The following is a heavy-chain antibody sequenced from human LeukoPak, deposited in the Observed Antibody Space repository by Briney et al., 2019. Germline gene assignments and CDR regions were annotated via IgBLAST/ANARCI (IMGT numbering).Heavy chain of an antibody. V-gene: IGHV3-7*05. CDR3: ARENTYYDFWSGSTGYWFDP. CDR1: GFTFSSYW. CDR2: IKQDGSGK. Sequence: GGSLRLSCAASGFTFSSYWMSWVRQAPGKGLEWVANIKQDGSGKYYVDSVKGRFTFSRDNAKNSLYLQMNSLRAEDTAVYYCARENTYYDFWSGSTGYWFDPWGQGTLVTVSS. J-gene: IGHJ5*02. D-gene: IGHD3-3*01.